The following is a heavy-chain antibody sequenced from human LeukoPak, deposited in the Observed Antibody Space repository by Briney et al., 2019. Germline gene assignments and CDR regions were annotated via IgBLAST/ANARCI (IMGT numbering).Heavy chain of an antibody. CDR3: ARDRFEDYGDTELGY. V-gene: IGHV3-21*01. CDR1: GFTFSSYS. J-gene: IGHJ4*02. D-gene: IGHD4-17*01. Sequence: PGGSLRLSCAASGFTFSSYSMNWVRQAPGKGLEWVSSISSSGSHIYYADSVKGRITISRDNAKNSVYLQMNSLRAEDTAVYYCARDRFEDYGDTELGYWGQGTLVTVSS. CDR2: ISSSGSHI.